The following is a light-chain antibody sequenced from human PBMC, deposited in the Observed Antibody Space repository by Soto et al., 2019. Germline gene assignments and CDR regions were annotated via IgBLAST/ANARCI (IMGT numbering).Light chain of an antibody. CDR2: DAS. V-gene: IGKV3-11*01. CDR3: QQRSNWPRLT. CDR1: QSVSTY. J-gene: IGKJ4*01. Sequence: EIVMTQSPATLSVSPGERATLSCRASQSVSTYLAWYQQKPGQPPRLLIYDASHRATGIPARFGGSGSGTDFTLTISNLEPEDFAVYFCQQRSNWPRLTFGGGTKVDIK.